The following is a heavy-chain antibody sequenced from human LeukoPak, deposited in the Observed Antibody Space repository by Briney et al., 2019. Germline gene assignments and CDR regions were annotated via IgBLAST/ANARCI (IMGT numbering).Heavy chain of an antibody. V-gene: IGHV3-64*01. CDR2: ISSNGDST. D-gene: IGHD3-22*01. CDR3: ARPTYYDSSGYLDYYYYYGMDV. Sequence: GGSLRLSCAASGFTFSTYGMHWVRQAPGKGLEYVSAISSNGDSTYYANSVKGRFTISRDNSKNTLYLQMNSLRAEDTAVYYCARPTYYDSSGYLDYYYYYGMDVWGQGTTVTVSS. CDR1: GFTFSTYG. J-gene: IGHJ6*02.